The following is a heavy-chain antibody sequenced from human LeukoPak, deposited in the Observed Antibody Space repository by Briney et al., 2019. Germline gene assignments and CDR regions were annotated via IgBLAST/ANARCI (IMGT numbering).Heavy chain of an antibody. CDR2: ISGDNPGT. CDR1: GFTFSTYA. CDR3: AKAPVGHCSGAFCYHFDS. Sequence: GGSLRLSCAVSGFTFSTYAMSWVRQTPGKGLEWVAAISGDNPGTYHANSVKGRFTISRDNSKNTLHLQMSGLRAEDTARYYCAKAPVGHCSGAFCYHFDSWGQGTLVTVSS. V-gene: IGHV3-23*01. J-gene: IGHJ4*02. D-gene: IGHD2-15*01.